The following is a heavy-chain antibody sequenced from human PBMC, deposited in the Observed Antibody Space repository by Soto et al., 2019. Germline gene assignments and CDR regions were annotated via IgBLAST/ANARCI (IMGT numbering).Heavy chain of an antibody. J-gene: IGHJ4*02. CDR1: GFNFKMYG. D-gene: IGHD6-13*01. CDR3: AKDHSSSWYYFDY. CDR2: ISYDGSNK. Sequence: PGGSLRLSCAASGFNFKMYGMHWVRQAPGKGLEWVAVISYDGSNKYYADSVKGRFTISRDNSKNTLYLQMNSLRAEDTAVYYCAKDHSSSWYYFDYWGQGTLVTVSS. V-gene: IGHV3-30*18.